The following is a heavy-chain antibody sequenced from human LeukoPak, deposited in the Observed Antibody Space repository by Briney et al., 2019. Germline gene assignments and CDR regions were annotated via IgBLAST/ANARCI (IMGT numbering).Heavy chain of an antibody. V-gene: IGHV4-39*01. Sequence: SETLSLTCTVSGGSISSSNYYWGWIRQPPGKGLEWIGTIYYSGSTYYNPSLESRLTISVDTSKNQFSLKLSSVTAADMALYYCARRRSGVTYFDYWGQGTLVTVSS. CDR2: IYYSGST. CDR3: ARRRSGVTYFDY. CDR1: GGSISSSNYY. J-gene: IGHJ4*02. D-gene: IGHD2-21*02.